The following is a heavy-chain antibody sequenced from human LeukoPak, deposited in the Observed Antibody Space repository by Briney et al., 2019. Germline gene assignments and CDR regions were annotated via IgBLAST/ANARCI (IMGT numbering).Heavy chain of an antibody. Sequence: SETLSLTCTVSGGSISSGGYYWSWIRQHPGKGLEWIGYIYYSGSTYYNPSLKSRVTISVDTSKNRFSLKLSSVTAADTAVYYCARVGDSSVAFDIWGQGTMVTVSS. J-gene: IGHJ3*02. CDR3: ARVGDSSVAFDI. CDR1: GGSISSGGYY. D-gene: IGHD3-22*01. V-gene: IGHV4-31*03. CDR2: IYYSGST.